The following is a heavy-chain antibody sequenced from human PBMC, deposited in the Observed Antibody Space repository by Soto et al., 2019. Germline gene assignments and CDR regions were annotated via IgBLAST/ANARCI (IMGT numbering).Heavy chain of an antibody. CDR3: AILVYSSSSPIDY. CDR1: GGSISSYY. Sequence: SETLSLTCTVSGGSISSYYWSWIRQPPGKGLEWIGYIYYSGSTNYNPSLKSRVTISVDTSKNQFSLKLSSVTAADTAVYYCAILVYSSSSPIDYWGQGTLVTVSS. D-gene: IGHD6-6*01. CDR2: IYYSGST. J-gene: IGHJ4*02. V-gene: IGHV4-59*01.